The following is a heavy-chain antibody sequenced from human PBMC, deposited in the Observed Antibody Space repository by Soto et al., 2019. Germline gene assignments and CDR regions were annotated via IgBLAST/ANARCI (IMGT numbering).Heavy chain of an antibody. CDR3: ARDRADSSGYYDY. CDR1: GGSISSGGYY. D-gene: IGHD3-22*01. CDR2: IYYSGST. Sequence: PSETLSLTCTVSGGSISSGGYYWSWIRQHPGKGLEWIGYIYYSGSTYYNPSLKSRVTISVDTSKNQFSLKLSSVTAADTAVYYCARDRADSSGYYDYWGQGTLVTRLL. J-gene: IGHJ4*02. V-gene: IGHV4-31*03.